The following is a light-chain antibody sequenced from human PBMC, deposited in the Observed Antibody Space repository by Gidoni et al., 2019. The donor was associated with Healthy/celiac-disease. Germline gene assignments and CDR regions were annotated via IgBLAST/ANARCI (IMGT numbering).Light chain of an antibody. Sequence: EIVLTHSPATLSLSPGERATLSCRASKSGSSSYLAWYQQKPGQAPRLLIYGASSRATGIPDRFSGSGSGTDFTLTISRLEPEDFAVYYCQQYGSSPYTFGQGTKLEIK. J-gene: IGKJ2*01. V-gene: IGKV3-20*01. CDR1: KSGSSSY. CDR2: GAS. CDR3: QQYGSSPYT.